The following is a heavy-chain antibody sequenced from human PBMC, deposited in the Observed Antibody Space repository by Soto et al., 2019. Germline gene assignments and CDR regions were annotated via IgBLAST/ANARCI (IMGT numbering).Heavy chain of an antibody. CDR2: IKQDGSEK. CDR3: AKDGGSDSYYFDF. CDR1: GFSFSDYW. Sequence: GGSLRLSCAASGFSFSDYWMTWVRQAPGKGLECVANIKQDGSEKFYEASVKGRFTISRDNAKNSLYLQLNGLRPDDTAVYYCAKDGGSDSYYFDFWGQGTLVTVSS. D-gene: IGHD2-21*02. V-gene: IGHV3-7*03. J-gene: IGHJ4*02.